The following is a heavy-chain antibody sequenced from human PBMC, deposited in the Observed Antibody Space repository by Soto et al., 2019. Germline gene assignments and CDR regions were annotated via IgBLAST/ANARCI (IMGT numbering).Heavy chain of an antibody. Sequence: EVQLVESGGGLVQPGRSLRLSCAASGFTSNDYAMHWVRQVPGKGLEWVSGIYWNSGRIGXADSVKGRFTTSRDNXXXXXXXXXXXXXXXXXXXXXXXXXXXXXXADYWGQGILVTVSS. CDR2: IYWNSGRI. J-gene: IGHJ4*02. CDR3: XXXXXXXXADY. CDR1: GFTSNDYA. V-gene: IGHV3-9*02.